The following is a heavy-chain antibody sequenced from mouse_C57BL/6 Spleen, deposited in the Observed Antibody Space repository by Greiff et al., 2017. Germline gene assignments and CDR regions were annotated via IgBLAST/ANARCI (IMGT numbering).Heavy chain of an antibody. Sequence: VQLQQPGAELVMPGASVKLSCKASGYTFTSYWMHWVKQRPGQGLEWIGELDPSDSCTNYNQQFKGKSTLTVDKSSSPAYMQLSSLTSEDSAVYYCARSYYGDSDIDYWGQGTTLTVSS. CDR1: GYTFTSYW. J-gene: IGHJ2*01. V-gene: IGHV1-69*01. CDR2: LDPSDSCT. CDR3: ARSYYGDSDIDY. D-gene: IGHD1-1*02.